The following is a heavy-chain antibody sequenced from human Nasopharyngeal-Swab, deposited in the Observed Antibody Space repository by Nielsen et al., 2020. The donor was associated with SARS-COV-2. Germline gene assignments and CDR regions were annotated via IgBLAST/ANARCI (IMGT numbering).Heavy chain of an antibody. V-gene: IGHV4-39*01. D-gene: IGHD6-13*01. CDR2: IYYSGST. J-gene: IGHJ2*01. Sequence: GSLRLSCTVSGGSILSSTYYWGWIRQPPGKGLEWIGSIYYSGSTCYNPSLKSRVTISVDTSKNQFSLKLSSVTAADTAVYYCVHSSSWYGIGYFDLWGRGTLVTVSS. CDR3: VHSSSWYGIGYFDL. CDR1: GGSILSSTYY.